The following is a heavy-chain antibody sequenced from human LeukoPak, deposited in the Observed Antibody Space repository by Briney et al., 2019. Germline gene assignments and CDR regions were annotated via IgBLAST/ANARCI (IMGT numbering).Heavy chain of an antibody. CDR2: ITYDGSKK. CDR1: GFTFSSYW. Sequence: GGSLRLSCAASGFTFSSYWMSWVRQAPGKGLEWVAFITYDGSKKYYADSVKGRFTISRDNSKNTLYLQMNSLRPDDAAVYYCVHISSTWGQGALVTVSS. J-gene: IGHJ5*02. CDR3: VHISST. D-gene: IGHD3-3*02. V-gene: IGHV3-30*02.